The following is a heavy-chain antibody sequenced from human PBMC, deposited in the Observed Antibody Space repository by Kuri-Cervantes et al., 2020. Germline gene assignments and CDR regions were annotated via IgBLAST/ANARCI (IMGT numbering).Heavy chain of an antibody. CDR3: ARLYCGGDCYSGPFDY. D-gene: IGHD2-21*02. CDR1: GGTFSSYA. V-gene: IGHV1-69*05. Sequence: SVKVSCKASGGTFSSYAISWVRQAPGQGLEWMGGIIPIFGTANYAQKFQGRVTMTTDTSTSTAYMELRSLRSDDTAMYYCARLYCGGDCYSGPFDYWGQGTLVTVSS. J-gene: IGHJ4*02. CDR2: IIPIFGTA.